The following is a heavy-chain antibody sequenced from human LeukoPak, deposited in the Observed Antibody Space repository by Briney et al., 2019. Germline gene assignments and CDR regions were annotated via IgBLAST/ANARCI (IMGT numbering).Heavy chain of an antibody. CDR3: ARGQGYYDSSGYYDDY. CDR1: GGSISSSNW. V-gene: IGHV4-4*02. D-gene: IGHD3-22*01. Sequence: SGTLSLTCAVSGGSISSSNWWSWVRQPPGKGLEWIGEIYRSGSTNYNPSLKSRVTISVDKSKNQFSLKLSSVTAADTAVYYCARGQGYYDSSGYYDDYWGQGTLVTVSS. J-gene: IGHJ4*02. CDR2: IYRSGST.